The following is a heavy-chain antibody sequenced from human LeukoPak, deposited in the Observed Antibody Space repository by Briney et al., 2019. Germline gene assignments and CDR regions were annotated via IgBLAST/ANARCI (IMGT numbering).Heavy chain of an antibody. CDR1: GFTFSNYG. CDR2: TRYDGTNK. D-gene: IGHD5-18*01. J-gene: IGHJ3*02. V-gene: IGHV3-30*02. CDR3: AKDQGYNYGYSDAFDI. Sequence: GGSLRLSCAASGFTFSNYGMHWVRQAPGKGLEWVAFTRYDGTNKYYADSVKGRFTISRDNSKNTLYLQMNTLRAEDTAAYYCAKDQGYNYGYSDAFDIWGQGTMVTVSS.